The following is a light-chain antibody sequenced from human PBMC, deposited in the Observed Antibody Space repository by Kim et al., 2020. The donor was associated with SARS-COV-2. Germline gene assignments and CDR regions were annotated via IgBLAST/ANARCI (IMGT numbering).Light chain of an antibody. CDR1: QGIRSD. CDR3: LQHHAYPRT. CDR2: GAS. J-gene: IGKJ1*01. Sequence: ASLGDRVTITCRASQGIRSDLGWYQQKPGRAPTRLIYGASTLESGVPSRFSGSGSGTEFTLTISSLQPEDFATYYCLQHHAYPRTFGQATKVDIK. V-gene: IGKV1-17*01.